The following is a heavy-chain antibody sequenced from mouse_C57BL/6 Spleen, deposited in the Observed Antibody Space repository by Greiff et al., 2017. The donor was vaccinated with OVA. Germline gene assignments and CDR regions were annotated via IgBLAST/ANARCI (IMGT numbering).Heavy chain of an antibody. J-gene: IGHJ3*01. CDR2: INPYNGDT. V-gene: IGHV1-20*01. CDR3: ARWDSNYEEFAY. Sequence: EVQRVESGPELVKPGDSVKISCKASGYSFTGYFMNWVMQSHGKSLEWIGRINPYNGDTFYNQKFKGKATLTVDKSSSTAHMELRSLTSEDSAVYYCARWDSNYEEFAYWGQGTLVTVSA. D-gene: IGHD2-5*01. CDR1: GYSFTGYF.